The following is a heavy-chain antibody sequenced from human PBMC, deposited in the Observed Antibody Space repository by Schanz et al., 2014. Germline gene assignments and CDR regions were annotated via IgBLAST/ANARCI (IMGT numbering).Heavy chain of an antibody. Sequence: EVQLVESGGGLVRPGGSLRLSCAASGFTFSSYTMNWVRQAPGKGLEWVSGINWNGGSTGYADSVKGRFTISRDNAKNSLYLQMNSLRAEDTAVYYCARDLNRCGGDCYSGWGQGTLVTVSS. CDR3: ARDLNRCGGDCYSG. CDR2: INWNGGST. V-gene: IGHV3-20*04. CDR1: GFTFSSYT. J-gene: IGHJ4*02. D-gene: IGHD2-21*02.